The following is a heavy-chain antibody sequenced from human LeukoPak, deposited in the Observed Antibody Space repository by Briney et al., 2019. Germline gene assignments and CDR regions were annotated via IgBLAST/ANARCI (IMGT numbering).Heavy chain of an antibody. J-gene: IGHJ6*04. Sequence: SVKVSCKASGGTFSSYAISWVRQAPGQGLEWMGGIIPIFGTANYAQKFQGRVTITADKSTSTAYMELSSLRSEDTAVYYCAREGGVVRTTYYYYGMDVWGKGTTVTVSS. V-gene: IGHV1-69*06. CDR2: IIPIFGTA. CDR1: GGTFSSYA. CDR3: AREGGVVRTTYYYYGMDV. D-gene: IGHD4-11*01.